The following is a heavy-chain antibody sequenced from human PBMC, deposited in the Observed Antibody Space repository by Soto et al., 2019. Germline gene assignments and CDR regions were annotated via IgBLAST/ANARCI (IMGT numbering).Heavy chain of an antibody. D-gene: IGHD2-8*02. CDR3: ARDPKTTGGQHWAFNYFDS. Sequence: ASVKVSCKASGYTFTGYYMHWVRQAPGQGLEWMGWINPNSGGTNYAQKFQGRVTMTRDTSISTAYMELSRLRSEDAAVYYCARDPKTTGGQHWAFNYFDSWGQGTLVTVSS. CDR1: GYTFTGYY. CDR2: INPNSGGT. J-gene: IGHJ4*02. V-gene: IGHV1-2*02.